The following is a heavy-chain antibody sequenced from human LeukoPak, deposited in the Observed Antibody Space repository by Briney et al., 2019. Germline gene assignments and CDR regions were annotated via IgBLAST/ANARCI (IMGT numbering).Heavy chain of an antibody. J-gene: IGHJ4*02. CDR1: GCTFSSYA. V-gene: IGHV1-69*05. CDR2: IIPIFGTA. Sequence: SVKVSCKASGCTFSSYAISWVRQPPGPGLEWMGRIIPIFGTANYAQKFQGRVTITTDESTSTDYMELSSLRSEDTAVHYCARRLNYYDSSGYPSSSDYWGQGTLVTVSS. CDR3: ARRLNYYDSSGYPSSSDY. D-gene: IGHD3-22*01.